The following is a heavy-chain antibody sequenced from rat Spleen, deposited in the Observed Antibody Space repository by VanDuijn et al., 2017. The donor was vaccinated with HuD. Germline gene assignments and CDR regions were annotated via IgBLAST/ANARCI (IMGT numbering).Heavy chain of an antibody. Sequence: EVQLVESGGGLVQPGRSMKLSCAALGFTFSNYYMAWVRQAPTKGLEWVASITNTGGSTYYPDSVKGRFTISRDNAKSTLYLQMNNLQTEDTAMYFCARESFAIAADYWGQGVMVTVSS. V-gene: IGHV5-25*01. D-gene: IGHD1-2*01. CDR2: ITNTGGST. CDR1: GFTFSNYY. J-gene: IGHJ2*01. CDR3: ARESFAIAADY.